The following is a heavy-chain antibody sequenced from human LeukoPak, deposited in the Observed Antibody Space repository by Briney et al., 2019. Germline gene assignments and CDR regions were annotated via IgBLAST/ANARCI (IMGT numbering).Heavy chain of an antibody. Sequence: PSETLSLTCTVSGGSISSSSYYWGWIRQPPGKGLEWIGSIYYSGNTYYNPSLKSRVTISVDTSKNQFSLKLSSVTAADTAVYYCASLRVTIFGVVRIPFDYYGMDVWGQGTTVTVSS. D-gene: IGHD3-3*01. J-gene: IGHJ6*02. V-gene: IGHV4-39*01. CDR1: GGSISSSSYY. CDR2: IYYSGNT. CDR3: ASLRVTIFGVVRIPFDYYGMDV.